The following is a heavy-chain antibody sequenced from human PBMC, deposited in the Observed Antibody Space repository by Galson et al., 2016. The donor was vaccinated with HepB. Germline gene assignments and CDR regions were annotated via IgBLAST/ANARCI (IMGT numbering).Heavy chain of an antibody. D-gene: IGHD3-9*01. CDR1: GGSFSGYY. CDR3: VGEDSDILTGYG. V-gene: IGHV4-34*01. Sequence: ETLSLTCAVYGGSFSGYYWSWIRQPPGKGLEWIGEINPSGSTNYNPSLKSRVTISLHTSTNQFSLKLNSVTAADTAVYYCVGEDSDILTGYGWGQGTLVTVSS. J-gene: IGHJ4*02. CDR2: INPSGST.